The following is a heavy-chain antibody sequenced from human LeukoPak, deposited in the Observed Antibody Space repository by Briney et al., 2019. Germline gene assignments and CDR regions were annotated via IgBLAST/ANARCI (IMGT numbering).Heavy chain of an antibody. CDR2: INWNGGGR. J-gene: IGHJ5*02. Sequence: GGSLRLSCAASGFTFEDYGMNWVRQVPGKGSEWVCGINWNGGGRRYADSVKGRFSISRDNAKNSQYLQMNSLRVDDTAFYYCARDAAPSGRSWFDPWGQGTLVTVSS. D-gene: IGHD6-25*01. CDR3: ARDAAPSGRSWFDP. V-gene: IGHV3-20*04. CDR1: GFTFEDYG.